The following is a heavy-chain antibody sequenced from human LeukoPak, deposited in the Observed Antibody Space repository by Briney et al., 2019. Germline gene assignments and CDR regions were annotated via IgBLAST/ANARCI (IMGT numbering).Heavy chain of an antibody. V-gene: IGHV1-69*04. CDR3: ARTHYDSSGYYYVGLVY. D-gene: IGHD3-22*01. CDR2: IIPIFGIA. Sequence: ASVKVSCKASGGTFSSYAISWVQQAPGQGLEWMGRIIPIFGIANYAQKFQGRVTITADKSTSTAYMELSSLRSEDTAVYYCARTHYDSSGYYYVGLVYWGQGTLVTVSS. CDR1: GGTFSSYA. J-gene: IGHJ4*02.